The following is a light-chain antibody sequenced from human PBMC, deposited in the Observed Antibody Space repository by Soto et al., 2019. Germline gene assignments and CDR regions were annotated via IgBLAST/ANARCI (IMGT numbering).Light chain of an antibody. CDR1: SSDVGGYNY. V-gene: IGLV2-14*01. J-gene: IGLJ2*01. CDR3: SSYTSSSNVV. CDR2: DVS. Sequence: QSVLTQPASVSGSPGQSITISCTGTSSDVGGYNYVSWYQQHPGKAPKLMIYDVSNRPSGVSNRFSGSKSGNTASLTISGLQAEDKADYYCSSYTSSSNVVFGGGTKVTVL.